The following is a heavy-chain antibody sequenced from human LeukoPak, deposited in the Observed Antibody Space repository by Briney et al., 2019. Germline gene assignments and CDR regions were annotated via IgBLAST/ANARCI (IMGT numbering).Heavy chain of an antibody. CDR2: ISDGGTT. CDR3: AKREVMGLTGYFDY. CDR1: RFPLSCYA. J-gene: IGHJ4*02. Sequence: GGSLRLSFAASRFPLSCYAISWVRQAPGKGLEWVSAISDGGTTSYADSVQGRFTISRHNTENTQYPQMNSLRAQDTAVYNSAKREVMGLTGYFDYWAREPWSPSPQ. V-gene: IGHV3-23*01. D-gene: IGHD2-21*01.